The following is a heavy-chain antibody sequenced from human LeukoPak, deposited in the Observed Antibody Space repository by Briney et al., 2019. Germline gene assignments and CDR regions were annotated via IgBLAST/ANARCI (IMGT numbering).Heavy chain of an antibody. CDR2: IYTSGST. J-gene: IGHJ4*02. D-gene: IGHD2-15*01. V-gene: IGHV4-4*07. CDR3: ARDVVVVARGFDY. Sequence: PSETLSPTCTVSGGSISSYYWSWIRQPAGKGLEWIGRIYTSGSTDYNPSLKSRVTISVDTSKNQFSLKLSSVTAADTAVYYCARDVVVVARGFDYWGQGTLVTVSS. CDR1: GGSISSYY.